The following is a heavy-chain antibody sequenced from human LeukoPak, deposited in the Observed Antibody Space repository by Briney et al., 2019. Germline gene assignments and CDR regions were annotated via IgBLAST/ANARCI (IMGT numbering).Heavy chain of an antibody. CDR2: INYSGST. Sequence: SETLSLTCAVYGGSFSGYYWSWIRQPPGKGLEWIGEINYSGSTNYNPSLKSRVTISVDTSKNQFSLKLSSVTAADTAVYYCARGSSCSGGSCYHYWGQGTLVTVSS. J-gene: IGHJ4*02. D-gene: IGHD2-15*01. CDR1: GGSFSGYY. CDR3: ARGSSCSGGSCYHY. V-gene: IGHV4-34*01.